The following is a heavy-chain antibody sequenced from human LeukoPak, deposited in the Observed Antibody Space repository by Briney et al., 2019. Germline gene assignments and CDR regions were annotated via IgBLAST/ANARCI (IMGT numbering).Heavy chain of an antibody. D-gene: IGHD1-1*01. J-gene: IGHJ5*01. CDR3: AREGTTGRNLNWFDS. Sequence: SETLSLTCTVSGGPISSYYWRWIRQPPGKGLEWIGHIPNSGNTNYNPSLKSRVTLSVDTSKNQFSLKLSSVTAADTAVYYCAREGTTGRNLNWFDSWGQGTLVTVSS. V-gene: IGHV4-59*01. CDR2: IPNSGNT. CDR1: GGPISSYY.